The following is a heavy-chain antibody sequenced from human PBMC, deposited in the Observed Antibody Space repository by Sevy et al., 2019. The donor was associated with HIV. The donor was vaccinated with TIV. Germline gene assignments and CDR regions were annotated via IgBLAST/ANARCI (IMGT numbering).Heavy chain of an antibody. CDR3: TTTSPFTAQGRAVLASRRYYFYGMDV. CDR1: GFIFNNAW. D-gene: IGHD6-6*01. V-gene: IGHV3-15*07. CDR2: IKSNIDGGTT. J-gene: IGHJ6*02. Sequence: GGSLRLSCVASGFIFNNAWMNWVRQAPGKGLEWVGRIKSNIDGGTTDYAAPVRGGITSLRDDSKNTLFLQMNSLKTADTAVYYCTTTSPFTAQGRAVLASRRYYFYGMDVWGQGTTVTVSS.